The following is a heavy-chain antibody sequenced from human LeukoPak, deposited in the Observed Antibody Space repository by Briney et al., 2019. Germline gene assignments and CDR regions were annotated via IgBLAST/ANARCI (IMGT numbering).Heavy chain of an antibody. J-gene: IGHJ4*02. V-gene: IGHV4-59*01. CDR3: ARLITVRGVIFDY. CDR2: IYYSGST. D-gene: IGHD3-16*01. CDR1: GGSFSTYY. Sequence: SETLSLTCTVSGGSFSTYYWSWIRQPPGKGLEWIGYIYYSGSTNYNPSLKSRVAISVDMSKNQFSLNLSSVTAADTAVYYCARLITVRGVIFDYWGQGTLVTVSS.